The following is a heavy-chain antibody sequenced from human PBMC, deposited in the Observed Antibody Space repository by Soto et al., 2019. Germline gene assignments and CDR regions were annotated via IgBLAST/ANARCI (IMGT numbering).Heavy chain of an antibody. D-gene: IGHD2-15*01. CDR3: AHSATVSDAFDI. Sequence: QITLKESGPTLVKPTQSLTLTCTFSGFSLRISGVGVGWIRQPPGKALEWLALIYWDDDKRYSPSLKSRLTIPKDTSKHQVVLTMTNMDPGDTATYYCAHSATVSDAFDIWGQGTMVTVSS. CDR1: GFSLRISGVG. J-gene: IGHJ3*02. CDR2: IYWDDDK. V-gene: IGHV2-5*02.